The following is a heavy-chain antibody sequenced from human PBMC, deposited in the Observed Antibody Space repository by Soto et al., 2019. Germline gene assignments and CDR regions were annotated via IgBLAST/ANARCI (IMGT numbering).Heavy chain of an antibody. CDR3: AKARYSGYQYYFDY. V-gene: IGHV3-9*01. J-gene: IGHJ4*02. Sequence: GGSLRLSCAASGFSFNTYAMSWVRPAPGKGLEWVSAISWNSGSIGYADSVKGRFTISRDNSKNSLYLQMNSLRAEDTALYYCAKARYSGYQYYFDYWGQGTLVTVSS. D-gene: IGHD5-12*01. CDR1: GFSFNTYA. CDR2: ISWNSGSI.